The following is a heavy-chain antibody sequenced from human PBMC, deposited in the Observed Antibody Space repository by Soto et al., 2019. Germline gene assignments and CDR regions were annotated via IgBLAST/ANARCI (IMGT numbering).Heavy chain of an antibody. CDR1: GFSLSTSGVG. D-gene: IGHD3-10*01. V-gene: IGHV2-5*02. J-gene: IGHJ4*02. CDR2: IYWDDDK. CDR3: AHTETMVRGSDY. Sequence: QITLKESGPTLVKPTQTLTLTCTFSGFSLSTSGVGVGWIRQPPGKALECLALIYWDDDKRASPPLKSRLTITKDAAKDRVVLTMTNMDPVDTATYYCAHTETMVRGSDYWGQGTLVTVSS.